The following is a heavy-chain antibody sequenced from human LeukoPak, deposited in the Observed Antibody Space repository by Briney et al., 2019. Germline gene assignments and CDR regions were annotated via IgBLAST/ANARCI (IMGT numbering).Heavy chain of an antibody. CDR2: ISYDGSNK. D-gene: IGHD2-15*01. CDR3: ARDRIVVVVAATLLY. Sequence: PGRSLRLSCAASGFTFSSYAMHWVRQAPGKGLEWVAVISYDGSNKYYADSVKGRFTISRDNSKNTLYLQMNSLRAEDTSVYYRARDRIVVVVAATLLYWGQGTLVTISS. J-gene: IGHJ4*02. CDR1: GFTFSSYA. V-gene: IGHV3-30-3*01.